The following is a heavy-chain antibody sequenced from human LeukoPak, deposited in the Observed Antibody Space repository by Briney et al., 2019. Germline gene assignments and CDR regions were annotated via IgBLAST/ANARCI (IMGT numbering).Heavy chain of an antibody. CDR3: ARGLGIFGVSWFDP. CDR1: GESFGGYY. D-gene: IGHD3-3*01. V-gene: IGHV4-34*01. Sequence: SETLSLTCTVYGESFGGYYWSWIRQPPGKGLDWIGEINHSGSTDYNPSLKSRVTISVDTSKNQFSLKLTSVTAADTAVYYCARGLGIFGVSWFDPWGQGTLVTVSS. CDR2: INHSGST. J-gene: IGHJ5*02.